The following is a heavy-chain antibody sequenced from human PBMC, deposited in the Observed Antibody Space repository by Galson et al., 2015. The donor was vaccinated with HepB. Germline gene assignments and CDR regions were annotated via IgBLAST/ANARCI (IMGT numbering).Heavy chain of an antibody. CDR1: GGTFSSYA. D-gene: IGHD3-3*01. CDR3: ARAPSYDFWSGYWFKYYGMDV. Sequence: SVKVSCKASGGTFSSYAISWVRQAPGQGPEWMGGIIPIFGTANYAQKFQGRVTITADKSTSTAYMELSSLRSEDTAVYYCARAPSYDFWSGYWFKYYGMDVWGQGTTVTVSS. J-gene: IGHJ6*02. V-gene: IGHV1-69*06. CDR2: IIPIFGTA.